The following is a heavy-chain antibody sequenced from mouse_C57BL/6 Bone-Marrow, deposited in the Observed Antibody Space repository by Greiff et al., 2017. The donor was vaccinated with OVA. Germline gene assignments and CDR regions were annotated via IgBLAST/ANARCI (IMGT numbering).Heavy chain of an antibody. CDR3: TRSGPIVTKAMDY. D-gene: IGHD2-12*01. V-gene: IGHV1-5*01. CDR2: IYPGNSDT. J-gene: IGHJ4*01. CDR1: GYTFTSYW. Sequence: VQLQQSGTVLVRPGASVKMSCKTSGYTFTSYWMHWVKQRPGQGLEWIGVIYPGNSDTSYNQKFKGKAKLTAATSASTAYMELSSLTNEDSAVYDGTRSGPIVTKAMDYWGQGTSVTVSS.